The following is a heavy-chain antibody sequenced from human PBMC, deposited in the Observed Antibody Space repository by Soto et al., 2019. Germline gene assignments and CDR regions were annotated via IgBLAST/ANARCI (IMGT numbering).Heavy chain of an antibody. D-gene: IGHD2-21*01. CDR1: GFTFGSSW. V-gene: IGHV3-74*01. CDR3: AKIVTTGRAGGYFEA. CDR2: INSDGSST. Sequence: EVQLVESGGDLVQPGGSLRLSCAASGFTFGSSWMHWIRQDPERGLVWVARINSDGSSTDYADSVKGRFTISRDNAQNTLSLQMSSLRVEDTAVYYCAKIVTTGRAGGYFEAWGQGALDTVSS. J-gene: IGHJ4*02.